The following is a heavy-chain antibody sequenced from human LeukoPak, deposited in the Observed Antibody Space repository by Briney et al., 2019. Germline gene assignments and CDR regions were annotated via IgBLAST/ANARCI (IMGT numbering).Heavy chain of an antibody. CDR1: GGSISSYY. V-gene: IGHV4-59*12. CDR3: ARGVAAAGNY. J-gene: IGHJ4*02. Sequence: SETLSLTCTVSGGSISSYYWSWIRQPPGKGLEWIGYIYYSGSTNYNPSLKSRVTISVDTSKNQFSLKLSSVTAADTAVYYCARGVAAAGNYWGQGTLVTVSS. CDR2: IYYSGST. D-gene: IGHD6-13*01.